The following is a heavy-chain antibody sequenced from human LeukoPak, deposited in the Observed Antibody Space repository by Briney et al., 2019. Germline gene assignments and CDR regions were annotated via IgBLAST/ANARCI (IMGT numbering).Heavy chain of an antibody. J-gene: IGHJ4*02. CDR3: ARAADTSGYYPTY. D-gene: IGHD3-22*01. CDR2: ISYDGSNK. V-gene: IGHV3-30*03. CDR1: GSTVSSNY. Sequence: PGGSLRLSCAASGSTVSSNYMSWVRQAPGKGLEWVSFISYDGSNKYYADSVKGRFTISRDNAKNTLYLQMNSLTSEDTAVYFCARAADTSGYYPTYWGQGTLVTVSS.